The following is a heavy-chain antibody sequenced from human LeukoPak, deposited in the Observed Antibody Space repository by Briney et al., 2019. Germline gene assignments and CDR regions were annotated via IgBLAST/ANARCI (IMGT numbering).Heavy chain of an antibody. J-gene: IGHJ4*02. CDR2: ISSSSSYI. CDR3: ARVLTPAAAAPDLYFDY. D-gene: IGHD6-13*01. CDR1: GFTFSSYS. Sequence: GGSLRLSCAASGFTFSSYSMNWVRQAPGKGMEWVSSISSSSSYIYYADSVKGRFTISRDNAKNSLYLQMNSLRAEDTAVYYCARVLTPAAAAPDLYFDYWGQGTLVTVSS. V-gene: IGHV3-21*01.